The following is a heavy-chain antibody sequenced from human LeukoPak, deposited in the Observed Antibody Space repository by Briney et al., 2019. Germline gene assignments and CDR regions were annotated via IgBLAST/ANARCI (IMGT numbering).Heavy chain of an antibody. J-gene: IGHJ3*02. V-gene: IGHV1-2*02. Sequence: ASVKVSCKASGYTFTWYYIQWVRQARGKGGEWMGWINHNRGGTNYAQKFQRMVTMTRDTSISTAYMELSRLRSDDTAVYYCARPTHYYDSSDYYFDAFDIWGQGTMVTVSS. CDR2: INHNRGGT. CDR1: GYTFTWYY. CDR3: ARPTHYYDSSDYYFDAFDI. D-gene: IGHD3-22*01.